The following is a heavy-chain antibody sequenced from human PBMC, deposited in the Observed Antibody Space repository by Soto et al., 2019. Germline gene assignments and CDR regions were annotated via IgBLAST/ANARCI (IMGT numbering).Heavy chain of an antibody. CDR1: GFTFSSYG. CDR3: AKAGYCSSTSCYPEN. CDR2: ISYDGSNK. V-gene: IGHV3-30*18. D-gene: IGHD2-2*01. Sequence: QVQLVESGGGVVQPGRSLRLSCAASGFTFSSYGMHWVRQAPGKGLEWVAVISYDGSNKYYADSVKGRFTISRDNSKNPLYLQMNSLTAEDTAVYYCAKAGYCSSTSCYPENWGQGTLVTVSS. J-gene: IGHJ4*02.